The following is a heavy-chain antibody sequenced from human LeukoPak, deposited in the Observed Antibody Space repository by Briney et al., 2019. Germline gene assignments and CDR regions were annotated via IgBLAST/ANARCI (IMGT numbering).Heavy chain of an antibody. V-gene: IGHV4-31*03. CDR2: IYYSGST. Sequence: SQTLSLTCTVSGGSISSGGYYWSWIRQHPGKGLEWIGYIYYSGSTYYNPSLKSRVTISVDTSKNQFSLKLSSVTAADTAVYYCARKGSSSGYYYYYMDVWGKGTTVTVSS. CDR3: ARKGSSSGYYYYYMDV. J-gene: IGHJ6*03. D-gene: IGHD6-6*01. CDR1: GGSISSGGYY.